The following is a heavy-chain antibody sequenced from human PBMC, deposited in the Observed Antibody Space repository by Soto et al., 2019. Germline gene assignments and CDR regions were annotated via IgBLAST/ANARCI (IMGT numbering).Heavy chain of an antibody. V-gene: IGHV4-39*01. CDR1: GGSISSSSYY. CDR3: ARQAELGIAAAVDY. J-gene: IGHJ4*02. D-gene: IGHD6-13*01. Sequence: PSETLSLTSTVSGGSISSSSYYWGWIRQPPGKGLEWIGSIYYSGSTYYNPSLESRVTISVDTSKNQFSLKLSSVTGADTAVYYCARQAELGIAAAVDYWGQGTLVTVSS. CDR2: IYYSGST.